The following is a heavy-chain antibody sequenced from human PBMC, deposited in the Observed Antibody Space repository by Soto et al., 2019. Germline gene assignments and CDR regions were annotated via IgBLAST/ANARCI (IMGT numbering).Heavy chain of an antibody. CDR3: ARDNGQWMVND. V-gene: IGHV1-18*04. D-gene: IGHD6-19*01. J-gene: IGHJ4*02. CDR2: ISTYNGKT. Sequence: QMHLVQSGDEVKKPGASVKVSCKASGYTFTSYGISWVRQAPGQELEWMGYISTYNGKTKYALKLQGRVSMTTETSTSTAYMELRSLRSDDTAVYYCARDNGQWMVNDCGQGTLVTVSS. CDR1: GYTFTSYG.